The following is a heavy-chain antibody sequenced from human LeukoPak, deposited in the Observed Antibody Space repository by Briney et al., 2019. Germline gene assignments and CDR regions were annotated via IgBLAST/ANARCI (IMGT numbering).Heavy chain of an antibody. D-gene: IGHD3-22*01. CDR3: ARHRYYYDSSGYYCVYYFDY. CDR2: IYYSGST. J-gene: IGHJ4*02. CDR1: GGSISSSNYY. V-gene: IGHV4-39*01. Sequence: SETLSLTCTVSGGSISSSNYYWGWIRQPPGKGLEWIGSIYYSGSTYFNPSLKSRVTISVDTSKNQFSLKLSSVTAADTAVYYCARHRYYYDSSGYYCVYYFDYWGREPWSPSPQ.